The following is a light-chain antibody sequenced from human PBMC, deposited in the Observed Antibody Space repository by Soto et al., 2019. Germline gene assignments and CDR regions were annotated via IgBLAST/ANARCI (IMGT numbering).Light chain of an antibody. CDR3: LQYASPLYT. CDR2: GAY. CDR1: QSLSSSY. V-gene: IGKV3-20*01. J-gene: IGKJ2*01. Sequence: EIVLTQSPGTLSLSPGERATLSCRASQSLSSSYLAWYQLKPGQAPRLLIYGAYTRATGLPDRFSGSGSGTDFTLTISRLEPEDFAVYFCLQYASPLYTFGQGTKLEI.